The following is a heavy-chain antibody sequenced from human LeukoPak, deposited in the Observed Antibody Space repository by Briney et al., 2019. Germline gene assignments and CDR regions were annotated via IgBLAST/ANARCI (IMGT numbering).Heavy chain of an antibody. V-gene: IGHV4-39*07. D-gene: IGHD6-6*01. CDR1: GGSISSYY. CDR2: IYYSGST. CDR3: ARSTQSIAARGGDY. Sequence: SETLSLTCTVSGGSISSYYWSWIRQPPGKGLEWIGSIYYSGSTYYNPSLKSRVTISVDTSKNQFSLKLSSVTAADTAVYYCARSTQSIAARGGDYWGQGTLVTVSS. J-gene: IGHJ4*02.